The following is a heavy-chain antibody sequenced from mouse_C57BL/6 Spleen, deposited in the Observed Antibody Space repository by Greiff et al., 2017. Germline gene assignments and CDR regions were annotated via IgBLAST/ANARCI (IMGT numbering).Heavy chain of an antibody. CDR1: GFTFSDYG. D-gene: IGHD1-1*01. CDR3: ARPGCYGSSGGFAY. CDR2: ISSGSSTI. Sequence: EVKLMESGGGLVKPGGSLKLSCAASGFTFSDYGMHWVRQAPEKGLEWVAYISSGSSTIYYADTVKGRFTISRDNAKNTLFLQMTSLRSEDTALYYGARPGCYGSSGGFAYGGQGTLVTVSA. J-gene: IGHJ3*01. V-gene: IGHV5-17*01.